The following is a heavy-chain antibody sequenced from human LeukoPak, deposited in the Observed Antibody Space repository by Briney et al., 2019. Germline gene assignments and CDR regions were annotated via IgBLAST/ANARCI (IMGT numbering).Heavy chain of an antibody. CDR1: GYFISSGYY. J-gene: IGHJ6*03. Sequence: PSETLSLTCSVSGYFISSGYYWGWIRQTPGEGLEWIGSSYHRGSTYYNPSLKSRVAISVDTSKNQFSLKLTSVTAADTAVYFCARVSGGYYMDVWGKGTTVTVSS. V-gene: IGHV4-38-2*02. D-gene: IGHD3-10*02. CDR3: ARVSGGYYMDV. CDR2: SYHRGST.